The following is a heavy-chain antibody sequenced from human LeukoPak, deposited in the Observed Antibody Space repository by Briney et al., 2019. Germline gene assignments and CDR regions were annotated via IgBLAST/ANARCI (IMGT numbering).Heavy chain of an antibody. CDR3: ARDRDGYSPNFDY. V-gene: IGHV4-59*01. Sequence: SETLSLTCTVSGGSISSYYWSWIRQPPGKGLEWIGYIYYSGSTNYNPSLKSRVTIPVDTSKNQFSLKLSSVTAADTAVYYCARDRDGYSPNFDYWGQGTLVTVSS. J-gene: IGHJ4*02. CDR1: GGSISSYY. D-gene: IGHD5-24*01. CDR2: IYYSGST.